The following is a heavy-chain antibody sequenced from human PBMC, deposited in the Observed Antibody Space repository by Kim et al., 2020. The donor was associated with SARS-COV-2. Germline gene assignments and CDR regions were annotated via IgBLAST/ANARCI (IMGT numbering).Heavy chain of an antibody. J-gene: IGHJ4*02. D-gene: IGHD4-17*01. CDR2: ISARDGYA. CDR3: SGGAYGDVSFDY. CDR1: GYIFSTYG. V-gene: IGHV1-18*04. Sequence: ASVKVSCKASGYIFSTYGFSWVRQAPGQGLELLGWISARDGYAHYAQKVQGRVTMTPDTATNTAYMELWGLRSDDTGMYYWSGGAYGDVSFDYCGQGTLV.